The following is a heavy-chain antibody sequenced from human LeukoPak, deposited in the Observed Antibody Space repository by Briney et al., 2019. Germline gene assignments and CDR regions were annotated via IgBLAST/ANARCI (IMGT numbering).Heavy chain of an antibody. J-gene: IGHJ3*02. CDR1: GGTFSSYA. Sequence: SVKVSCKASGGTFSSYAISWVRQAPGQGLEWMGGIIPIFGTANYAQKFQGRVTITTDESTSTAYVELSSLRSEDTAVYYCARERDSSGYFPIWGQGTMVTVSS. D-gene: IGHD3-22*01. V-gene: IGHV1-69*05. CDR2: IIPIFGTA. CDR3: ARERDSSGYFPI.